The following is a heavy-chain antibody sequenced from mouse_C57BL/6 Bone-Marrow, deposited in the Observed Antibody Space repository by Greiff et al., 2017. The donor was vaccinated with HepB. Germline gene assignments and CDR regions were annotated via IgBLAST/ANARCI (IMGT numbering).Heavy chain of an antibody. CDR1: GYTFTDYY. V-gene: IGHV1-42*01. D-gene: IGHD5-1*01. CDR2: INPSTGGT. CDR3: AREPTYYAMDY. Sequence: EVQLQESGPVLVKPGASVKMSCKASGYTFTDYYMNWVKQSHGKSLEWIGEINPSTGGTTYNQKFKAKATLTVDKSSSTAYMQLKSLTSEDSAVYYCAREPTYYAMDYWGQGTSVTVSS. J-gene: IGHJ4*01.